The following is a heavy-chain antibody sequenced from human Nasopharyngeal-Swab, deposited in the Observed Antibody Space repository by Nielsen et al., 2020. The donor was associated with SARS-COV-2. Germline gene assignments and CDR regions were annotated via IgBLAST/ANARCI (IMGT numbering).Heavy chain of an antibody. J-gene: IGHJ6*02. CDR1: GYTFTGYY. Sequence: ASVKVSCKASGYTFTGYYMHWVRQAPGQGLEWMGWINPNSGGTNYAQKFQGRVTMTRDTSISTVYMELSRLRSDDTAVYYCARDGSPLYGMDVWGQGTTVTVSS. V-gene: IGHV1-2*02. CDR2: INPNSGGT. CDR3: ARDGSPLYGMDV.